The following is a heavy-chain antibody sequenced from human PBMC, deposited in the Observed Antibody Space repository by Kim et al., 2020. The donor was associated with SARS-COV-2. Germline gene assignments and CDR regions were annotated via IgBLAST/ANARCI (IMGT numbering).Heavy chain of an antibody. V-gene: IGHV3-53*01. CDR2: VYSGGSA. Sequence: GGSLRLSCAASGFSVRGNYINWVRQAPGKGLDWVSVVYSGGSAFYYASVKGRLIILRDDAENTAFFQKISLRADDKTVYYCARNSSAATNTFWYLGHWGR. D-gene: IGHD2-8*01. CDR1: GFSVRGNY. J-gene: IGHJ2*01. CDR3: ARNSSAATNTFWYLGH.